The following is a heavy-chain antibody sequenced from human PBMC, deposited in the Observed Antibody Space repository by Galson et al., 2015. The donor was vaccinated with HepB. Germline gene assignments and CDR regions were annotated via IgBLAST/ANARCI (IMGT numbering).Heavy chain of an antibody. J-gene: IGHJ4*02. Sequence: QSGAEVTKPVESLTISFPASCPRFPDHLLGWVLPLPGQGLAWLGIIYPGASDPRSSPSFPGPVPISAAKSLRTAYLQWRSLPASDTAMYYCATAVRYCSAGSGDAGHYVDSWGQGTLVTVSS. CDR2: IYPGASDP. D-gene: IGHD2-15*01. CDR1: CPRFPDHL. CDR3: ATAVRYCSAGSGDAGHYVDS. V-gene: IGHV5-51*01.